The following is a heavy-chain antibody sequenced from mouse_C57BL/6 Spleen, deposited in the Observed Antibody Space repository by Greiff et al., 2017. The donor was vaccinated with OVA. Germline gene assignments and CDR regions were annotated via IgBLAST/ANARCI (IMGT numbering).Heavy chain of an antibody. CDR2: ISYDGSN. CDR3: ARDGYDVGWYFDV. Sequence: EVKLMESGPGLVKPSQSLSLTCSVTGYSITSGYYWNWIRQFPGNKLEWMGYISYDGSNNYNPSLKNRISITRDTSKNQFFLKLNSVTTEDTATYYCARDGYDVGWYFDVWGTGTTVTVSS. D-gene: IGHD2-2*01. V-gene: IGHV3-6*01. J-gene: IGHJ1*03. CDR1: GYSITSGYY.